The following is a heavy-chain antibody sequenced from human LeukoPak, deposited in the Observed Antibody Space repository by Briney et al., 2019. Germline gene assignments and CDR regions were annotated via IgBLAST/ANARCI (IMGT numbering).Heavy chain of an antibody. CDR2: IYYSGST. D-gene: IGHD3-22*01. Sequence: PSETLSLTCTVSGGSVSSSSYYWGWIRQPPGKGLEWIGTIYYSGSTYYNPSLKSRVTISVDTSNNQFSLKLSSVTAADTAVYYCASRDKALGYWRANHAFDIWGQGTMVTVSS. CDR3: ASRDKALGYWRANHAFDI. CDR1: GGSVSSSSYY. J-gene: IGHJ3*02. V-gene: IGHV4-39*01.